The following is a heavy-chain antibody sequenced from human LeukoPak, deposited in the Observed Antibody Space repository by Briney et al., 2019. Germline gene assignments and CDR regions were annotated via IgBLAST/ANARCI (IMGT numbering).Heavy chain of an antibody. Sequence: SQTLSLTCDISGDSVSSNSAAWNWIRQSPLRGLEWLGRTYYRSKWYNDYAVSVKSRITINPDTSKNQFSLQLNSVTPEDTAVYYCTRGAPVGSSREFDYWGQGTLVTVSS. D-gene: IGHD5-24*01. CDR3: TRGAPVGSSREFDY. J-gene: IGHJ4*02. CDR2: TYYRSKWYN. CDR1: GDSVSSNSAA. V-gene: IGHV6-1*01.